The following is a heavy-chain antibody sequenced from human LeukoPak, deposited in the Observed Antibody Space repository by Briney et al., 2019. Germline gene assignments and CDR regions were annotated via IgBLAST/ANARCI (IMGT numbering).Heavy chain of an antibody. D-gene: IGHD3-10*01. Sequence: ASVKVSCKASGYTFTGYYMHWVRQAPGQGLEWMGWINPNSGGTNYAQKFQGRVTMTRDTSISTAYMELSRLRSDDTAVYYCARRGDYYGSGTYDFDYWAREPWSPSPQ. CDR1: GYTFTGYY. J-gene: IGHJ4*02. CDR3: ARRGDYYGSGTYDFDY. CDR2: INPNSGGT. V-gene: IGHV1-2*02.